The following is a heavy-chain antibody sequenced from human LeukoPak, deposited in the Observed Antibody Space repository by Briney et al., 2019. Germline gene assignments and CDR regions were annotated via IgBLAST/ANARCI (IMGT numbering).Heavy chain of an antibody. CDR1: GYTFTSYG. CDR3: ARGKDYYGPGSIFDY. V-gene: IGHV1-18*01. CDR2: ISAYNGNT. Sequence: ASVKVSCKASGYTFTSYGISWVRQAPGQGLEWMGWISAYNGNTNYAQKLQGRVTMTTDTSTSTAYMELRSLRSDDTAVYYCARGKDYYGPGSIFDYWGQGTLVTVSS. J-gene: IGHJ4*02. D-gene: IGHD3-10*01.